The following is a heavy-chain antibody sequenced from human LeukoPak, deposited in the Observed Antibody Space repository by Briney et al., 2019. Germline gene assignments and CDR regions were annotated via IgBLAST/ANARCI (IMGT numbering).Heavy chain of an antibody. D-gene: IGHD3-22*01. CDR3: AKPHSYDSGGYYYRGADY. J-gene: IGHJ4*02. V-gene: IGHV3-23*01. Sequence: PGGSLRLSCAASGFAFSSYAMSWVRQAPGKGLEWVSAISGSGGGTYYADSVKGRFTISRDNSKNTLYLQMNSLRAEDTAVYYCAKPHSYDSGGYYYRGADYWGQGTLVTVSS. CDR2: ISGSGGGT. CDR1: GFAFSSYA.